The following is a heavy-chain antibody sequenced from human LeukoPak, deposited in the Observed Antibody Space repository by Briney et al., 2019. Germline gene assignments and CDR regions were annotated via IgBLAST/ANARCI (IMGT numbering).Heavy chain of an antibody. Sequence: PGGSLRLSCEASGFTFSNYAMSWVRQAPGKGLEWVSSISGSSDNTNYADSVKGRFTISRDNSKNILYLQMNSLTAEDTAVYWCAKDPINWGSIYFDCWGQRTLVTVSS. V-gene: IGHV3-23*01. D-gene: IGHD7-27*01. CDR1: GFTFSNYA. CDR3: AKDPINWGSIYFDC. CDR2: ISGSSDNT. J-gene: IGHJ4*02.